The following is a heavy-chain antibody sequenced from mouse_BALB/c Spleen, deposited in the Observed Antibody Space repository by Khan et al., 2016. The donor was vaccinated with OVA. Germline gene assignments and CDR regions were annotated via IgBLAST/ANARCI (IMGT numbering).Heavy chain of an antibody. CDR2: ISYRGST. V-gene: IGHV3-2*02. J-gene: IGHJ2*01. CDR3: ASIRFNDRYSYFDC. Sequence: EVELVESGPGLVKPSQSLSLTCTVTGYSITSDYAWTWIRQFPGNILEWRGYISYRGSTSHNPFLKSRISSTRDTTKNQFFQQLNSVTTEDTATYCCASIRFNDRYSYFDCWGPGTTLTVSS. CDR1: GYSITSDYA. D-gene: IGHD2-14*01.